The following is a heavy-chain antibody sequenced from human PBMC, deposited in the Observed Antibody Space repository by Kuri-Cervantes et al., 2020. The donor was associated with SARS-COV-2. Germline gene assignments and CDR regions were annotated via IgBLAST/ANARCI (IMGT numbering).Heavy chain of an antibody. CDR3: ATKLFGEHWFDP. J-gene: IGHJ5*02. CDR2: IFHTGSN. V-gene: IGHV4-61*01. CDR1: GGSVSSGSHY. Sequence: GSLWLTCIVSGGSVSSGSHYWSWIRLTPGKGLEWIGYIFHTGSNSQNPSLKSRVTISLDTSKNQFSLSLNSVTPADTAVYYCATKLFGEHWFDPWGQGILVTVSS. D-gene: IGHD3-10*01.